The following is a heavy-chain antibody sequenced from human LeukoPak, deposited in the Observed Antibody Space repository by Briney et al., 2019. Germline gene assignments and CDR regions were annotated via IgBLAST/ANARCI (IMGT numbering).Heavy chain of an antibody. CDR3: AKAEGAGNFDY. Sequence: PGGSLRLSCAASGFTLDDYGMHWGRQAPGKGLEWVSLISGDGSSSYYADSVKGRLTISRDNSKISLYLQMNSLRTEDTALYYCAKAEGAGNFDYWGQGTLVTVSS. CDR2: ISGDGSSS. J-gene: IGHJ4*02. V-gene: IGHV3-43*02. D-gene: IGHD6-19*01. CDR1: GFTLDDYG.